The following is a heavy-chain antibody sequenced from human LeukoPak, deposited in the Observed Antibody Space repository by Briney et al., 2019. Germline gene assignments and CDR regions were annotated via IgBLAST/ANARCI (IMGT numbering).Heavy chain of an antibody. CDR2: VHYSGST. J-gene: IGHJ5*02. CDR1: GASISNSAYY. CDR3: ARLFFVIDT. V-gene: IGHV4-39*01. D-gene: IGHD3-3*01. Sequence: SETLSLTCTVSGASISNSAYYWLWIRQPPREGLECIGTVHYSGSTFFNPSLKSRVNISVDTSKNQFSLQLSPVTVADTAVYYCARLFFVIDTWGQGTLVTVSS.